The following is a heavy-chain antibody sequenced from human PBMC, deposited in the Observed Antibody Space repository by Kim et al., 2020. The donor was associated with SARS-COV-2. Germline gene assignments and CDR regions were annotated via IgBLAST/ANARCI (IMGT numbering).Heavy chain of an antibody. J-gene: IGHJ5*02. D-gene: IGHD4-17*01. CDR2: INPNSGGT. Sequence: ASVKVSCKASGYTFTGYYMHWVRQAPGQGLEWMGWINPNSGGTNYAQKFQGWVTMTRDTSISTAYMELSRLRSDDTAVYYCARDLGNDYGDSRGPNWFDPWGQGTLVTVSS. V-gene: IGHV1-2*04. CDR3: ARDLGNDYGDSRGPNWFDP. CDR1: GYTFTGYY.